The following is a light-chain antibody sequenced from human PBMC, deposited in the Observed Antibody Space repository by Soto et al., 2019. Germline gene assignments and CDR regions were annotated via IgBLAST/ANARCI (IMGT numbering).Light chain of an antibody. CDR3: QQGYTTRWT. V-gene: IGKV1-39*01. CDR1: QNIRSY. CDR2: ATS. Sequence: DIQMTQSPTSLSASVGDRVTITCRASQNIRSYLNWYQQIPGKAPNLLIYATSILQTGVPSRFSGSGTGTDFTLTIYGLQPEDFATYYCQQGYTTRWTFGQGTKVEIK. J-gene: IGKJ1*01.